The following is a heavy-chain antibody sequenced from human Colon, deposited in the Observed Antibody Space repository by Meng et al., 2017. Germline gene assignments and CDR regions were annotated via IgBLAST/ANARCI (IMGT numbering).Heavy chain of an antibody. CDR1: GGSISSYY. Sequence: QVQLQESGPGLVKPSETLSLPFTVPGGSISSYYWSWIRQPPGKGLEWIGDIYYSGNTNYNPSLKSRVTISVDTSKNQFSLKLSSVTAADTAVYYCARVLKDIYNNYSWFDPWGQGTLVTVSS. CDR2: IYYSGNT. D-gene: IGHD4-11*01. J-gene: IGHJ5*02. V-gene: IGHV4-59*01. CDR3: ARVLKDIYNNYSWFDP.